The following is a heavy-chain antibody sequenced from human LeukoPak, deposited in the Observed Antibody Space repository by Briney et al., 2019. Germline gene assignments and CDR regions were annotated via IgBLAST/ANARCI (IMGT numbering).Heavy chain of an antibody. CDR2: IYYSGST. CDR3: ARYIAAPYNWFDP. CDR1: GGSISSYY. D-gene: IGHD6-13*01. J-gene: IGHJ5*02. V-gene: IGHV4-59*01. Sequence: PSETLSLTCTVSGGSISSYYWSWLRQPPGKGLEWIGYIYYSGSTNYNPSLKSRVTISVDTSKNQFSLKLSSVTAADTAVYYCARYIAAPYNWFDPWGQGTLVTVSS.